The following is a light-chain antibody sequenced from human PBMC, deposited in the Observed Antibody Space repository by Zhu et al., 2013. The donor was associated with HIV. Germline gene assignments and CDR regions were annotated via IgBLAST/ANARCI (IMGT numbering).Light chain of an antibody. J-gene: IGKJ3*01. CDR2: GAS. Sequence: EIVLTQSPGTLSLSPGERATLSCRASQSVSSSYLAWYQQKPGQAPRLLIYGASNRATGIPARFSGSGSGTDFTLTISSLEAEDFAVYYCQQRSNWPPITFGPGT. CDR3: QQRSNWPPIT. CDR1: QSVSSSY. V-gene: IGKV3D-20*02.